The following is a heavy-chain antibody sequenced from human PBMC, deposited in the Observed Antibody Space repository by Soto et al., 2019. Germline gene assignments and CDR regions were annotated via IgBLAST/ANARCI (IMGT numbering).Heavy chain of an antibody. J-gene: IGHJ2*01. Sequence: SEILSLTCTVSGGSISRYYWSWIRQPPGKGLEWIGYIYYSGSTNYNPSLKSRVTISVDTSKNQFSLKLSSVTAADTAVYYCARGSTYYYDSSGYYVRQLTHWYFDLWGRGTLVT. CDR2: IYYSGST. D-gene: IGHD3-22*01. CDR3: ARGSTYYYDSSGYYVRQLTHWYFDL. CDR1: GGSISRYY. V-gene: IGHV4-59*08.